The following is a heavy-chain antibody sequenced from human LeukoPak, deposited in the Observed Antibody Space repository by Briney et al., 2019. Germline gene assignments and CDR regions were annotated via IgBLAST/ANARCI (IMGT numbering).Heavy chain of an antibody. CDR1: GFTFSSHA. D-gene: IGHD3-10*01. CDR3: ARVPGGSGSYLWWFDP. Sequence: GGSLRLSCAASGFTFSSHAMNWVRQAPGKGLEWVSSINKDGTFMKYADSVKGRFTISRDNAKNSLFLQMNSVRGEDTAVCYCARVPGGSGSYLWWFDPWGQGTLVTVSS. CDR2: INKDGTFM. J-gene: IGHJ5*02. V-gene: IGHV3-21*01.